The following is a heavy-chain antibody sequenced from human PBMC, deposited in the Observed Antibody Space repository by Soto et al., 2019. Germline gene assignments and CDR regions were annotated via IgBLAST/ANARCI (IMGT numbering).Heavy chain of an antibody. CDR2: IIPIFGTA. J-gene: IGHJ5*02. CDR1: GGTFSSYA. V-gene: IGHV1-69*13. Sequence: VKVSCKASGGTFSSYAISWVRQAPGQGLEWMGGIIPIFGTANYAQKFQGRVTITADESTSTAYLELSSLRSGDPAVFYCARIPAYTYVSWSAPWGQGTLVTVSS. D-gene: IGHD5-18*01. CDR3: ARIPAYTYVSWSAP.